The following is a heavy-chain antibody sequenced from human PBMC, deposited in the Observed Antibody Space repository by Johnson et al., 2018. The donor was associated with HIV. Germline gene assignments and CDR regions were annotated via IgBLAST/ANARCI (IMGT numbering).Heavy chain of an antibody. CDR1: GFTFISYA. Sequence: QVHLVESGGGVVQPGRSLRLSCAASGFTFISYAMHWVRQAPGKGLEWVAVISYDGSNKYYADSVKGRFTISRDNSKNTLYLQMNSLRAEDTAVYYCAKFPYTAMASDAFDIWGQGTMVTVSS. D-gene: IGHD5-18*01. J-gene: IGHJ3*02. V-gene: IGHV3-30*04. CDR3: AKFPYTAMASDAFDI. CDR2: ISYDGSNK.